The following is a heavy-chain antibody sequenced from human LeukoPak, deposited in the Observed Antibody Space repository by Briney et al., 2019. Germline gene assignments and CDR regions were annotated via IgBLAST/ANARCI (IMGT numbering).Heavy chain of an antibody. Sequence: SETLSLTCSVSLYSISSGYYWGWIRQSPGKGLEWIGSIYHSGTTYYNPSLKTRVAISVDVSKNQFSLNLSSVTAADTAVYYCAKEGRHSSRGPFLPFAPWGQGTLVIVSS. CDR3: AKEGRHSSRGPFLPFAP. CDR1: LYSISSGYY. CDR2: IYHSGTT. D-gene: IGHD6-6*01. J-gene: IGHJ5*02. V-gene: IGHV4-38-2*02.